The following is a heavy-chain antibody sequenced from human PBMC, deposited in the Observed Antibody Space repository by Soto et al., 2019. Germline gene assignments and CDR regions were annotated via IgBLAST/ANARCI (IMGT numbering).Heavy chain of an antibody. D-gene: IGHD1-1*01. J-gene: IGHJ3*02. CDR3: AISYITNDAFDI. CDR2: ISNSGST. Sequence: QVQLQQWGAGLLKPSETLSLTCAVSSGPFSGYYWSWIRQSPGKGLEWIGEISNSGSTNYIPSLKSRVTISVDTSKSQFSLKLSSVTAADTAVYYCAISYITNDAFDIWGQGTLVTVSS. CDR1: SGPFSGYY. V-gene: IGHV4-34*01.